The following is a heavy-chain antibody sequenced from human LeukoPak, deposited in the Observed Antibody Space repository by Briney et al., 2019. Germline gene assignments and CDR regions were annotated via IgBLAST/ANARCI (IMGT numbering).Heavy chain of an antibody. J-gene: IGHJ5*02. CDR2: INPKTGGT. D-gene: IGHD6-19*01. Sequence: ASVKVSCKASGYTFTDYFLHWIRQAPGQGLDWMGWINPKTGGTTYAQKFQGRVTMTRDTSISTAYMELSSLRSDDTAIYYCARDGTTSGATWGQGTLVTVSS. V-gene: IGHV1-2*02. CDR1: GYTFTDYF. CDR3: ARDGTTSGAT.